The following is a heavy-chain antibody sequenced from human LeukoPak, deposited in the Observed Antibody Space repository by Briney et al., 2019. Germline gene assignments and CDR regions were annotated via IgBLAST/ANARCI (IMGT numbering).Heavy chain of an antibody. D-gene: IGHD5-24*01. J-gene: IGHJ5*02. CDR1: GFTFSSYS. CDR3: ARSRDGYIGWFDP. Sequence: GGSLRLSCAASGFTFSSYSMNWVRQAPGKGLEWVSSISSSSSYIYYADSVKGRFTISRDNAKNSLYLQMNSLRAEDTAVYYCARSRDGYIGWFDPWGQGTLVTVSS. V-gene: IGHV3-21*01. CDR2: ISSSSSYI.